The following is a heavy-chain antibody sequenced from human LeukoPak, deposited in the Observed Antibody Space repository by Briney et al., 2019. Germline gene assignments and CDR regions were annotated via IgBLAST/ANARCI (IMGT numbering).Heavy chain of an antibody. CDR2: ISSSSSYI. V-gene: IGHV3-21*01. Sequence: GGSLRLSCAASGFTFRSYSMNWVRQAPGKGLEWVSSISSSSSYIYYADSVKGLFTISRDNAKNSLYLQMNSLRAEDTAVYYCASREYDSSGYYSYWGQGTLVTVSS. CDR3: ASREYDSSGYYSY. J-gene: IGHJ4*02. D-gene: IGHD3-22*01. CDR1: GFTFRSYS.